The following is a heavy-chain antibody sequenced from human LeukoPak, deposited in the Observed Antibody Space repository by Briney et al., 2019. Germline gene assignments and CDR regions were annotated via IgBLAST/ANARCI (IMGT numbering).Heavy chain of an antibody. CDR1: GGSIGTYC. CDR3: ARNMTPYYYYYGMDV. J-gene: IGHJ6*02. V-gene: IGHV4-59*01. Sequence: SETLSLTCAVSGGSIGTYCWTWIRQPPGKGLEWIGYIHYSGRTDYNPSLKSRVSISVDTSKNQFSPTLTSVTAADTAVYYCARNMTPYYYYYGMDVWGQGTTVTISS. CDR2: IHYSGRT. D-gene: IGHD2-15*01.